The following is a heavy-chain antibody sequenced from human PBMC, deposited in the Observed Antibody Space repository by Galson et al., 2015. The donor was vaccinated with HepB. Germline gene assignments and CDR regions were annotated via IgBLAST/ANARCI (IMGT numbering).Heavy chain of an antibody. V-gene: IGHV3-21*01. CDR3: ARGGGIPDAFDI. J-gene: IGHJ3*02. CDR2: ISSSSSYI. Sequence: SLRLSCAASGFTFSSYSMNWVRQAPGKGLEWVSSISSSSSYIYYADSVKGRFTISRDNSKNTLYLQMNSLRAEDTAVYYCARGGGIPDAFDIWGQGTMVTVSS. CDR1: GFTFSSYS.